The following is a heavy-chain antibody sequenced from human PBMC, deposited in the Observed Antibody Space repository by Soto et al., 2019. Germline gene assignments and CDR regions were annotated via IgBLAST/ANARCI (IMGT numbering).Heavy chain of an antibody. J-gene: IGHJ6*02. D-gene: IGHD6-19*01. CDR3: AQADHYYYGMDV. V-gene: IGHV3-23*01. CDR2: ISGSGGST. CDR1: GFTFSSYA. Sequence: EVQLLESGGGLVQPGGSLRLSCAASGFTFSSYAMSWVRQAPGKGLEWVSAISGSGGSTYYADSVKGRFTISRDNSKHTLYLQMNSLRAEDTAVYYCAQADHYYYGMDVWGQGTTVTVSS.